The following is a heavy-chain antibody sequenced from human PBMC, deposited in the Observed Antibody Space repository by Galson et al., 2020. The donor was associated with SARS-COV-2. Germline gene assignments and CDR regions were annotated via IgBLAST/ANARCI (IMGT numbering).Heavy chain of an antibody. CDR1: GFTFSSYG. Sequence: GESLKISCAASGFTFSSYGMHWVRQAPGKGLEWVAVISYDGSNKYYADSVKGRFTISRDNSKNTLYLQMNSLRAEDTAVYYCSRDSELVMDYWGQGTLVTFSS. V-gene: IGHV3-30*03. J-gene: IGHJ4*02. CDR2: ISYDGSNK. D-gene: IGHD6-13*01. CDR3: SRDSELVMDY.